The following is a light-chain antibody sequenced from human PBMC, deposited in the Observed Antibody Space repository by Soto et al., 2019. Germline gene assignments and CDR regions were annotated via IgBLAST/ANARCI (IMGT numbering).Light chain of an antibody. CDR3: SSYTSSSTPHVV. J-gene: IGLJ2*01. CDR2: DVS. Sequence: QSALTQRASVSGSPGQSITISCTGTSSDVGGYNYVSWYQQHPGKAPKLMIYDVSNRPSGVSNRFSGSKSGNTASLTISGLQAEDEADYYCSSYTSSSTPHVVFGEGTKLTVL. V-gene: IGLV2-14*01. CDR1: SSDVGGYNY.